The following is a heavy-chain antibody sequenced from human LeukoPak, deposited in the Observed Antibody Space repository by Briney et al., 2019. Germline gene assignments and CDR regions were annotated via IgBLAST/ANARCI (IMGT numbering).Heavy chain of an antibody. CDR2: NSAYNGDT. D-gene: IGHD6-19*01. J-gene: IGHJ4*02. V-gene: IGHV1-18*01. CDR3: ARGTVSGGSPFDY. Sequence: ASVKVSCKASGYTFTNSGISWVRQAPGQGLEWMGWNSAYNGDTNYAQNLQGRVTMTTDTPTGTAHMELRSLRSDDTAVYYCARGTVSGGSPFDYWGQGTLVTVSS. CDR1: GYTFTNSG.